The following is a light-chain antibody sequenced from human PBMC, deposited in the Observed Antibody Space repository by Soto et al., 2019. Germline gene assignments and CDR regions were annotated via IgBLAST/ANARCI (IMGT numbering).Light chain of an antibody. CDR1: QSVSSN. J-gene: IGKJ1*01. CDR3: QQYKNWPPDST. Sequence: EIVFTQSPATLSVSPGERATLSCRASQSVSSNLAWYQQKPGQAPRLLIYGASTRATGIPARFSGRGSGTEFTLTISSLQSEDFAIYFCQQYKNWPPDSTFGQGTKVEIK. V-gene: IGKV3-15*01. CDR2: GAS.